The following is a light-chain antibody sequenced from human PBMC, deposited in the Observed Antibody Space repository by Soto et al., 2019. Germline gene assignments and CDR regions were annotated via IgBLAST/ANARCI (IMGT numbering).Light chain of an antibody. Sequence: QSALTQPTSVSGSPGQSITISCTGTSSDVGGYNYVSWYQQHPGKVPKVMIFEVSNRPSGISHRFSGSKSGNTASLTISGLQAEDEADYYCAAWDDSLSGYVFGTGTKVTVL. J-gene: IGLJ1*01. CDR2: EVS. CDR3: AAWDDSLSGYV. V-gene: IGLV2-14*01. CDR1: SSDVGGYNY.